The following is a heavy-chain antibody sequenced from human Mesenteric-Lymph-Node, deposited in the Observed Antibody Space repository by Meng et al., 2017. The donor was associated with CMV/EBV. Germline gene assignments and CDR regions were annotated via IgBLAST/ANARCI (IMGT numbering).Heavy chain of an antibody. D-gene: IGHD6-6*01. CDR3: ARGAHPFDY. CDR2: INHSGST. V-gene: IGHV4-34*01. CDR1: GGSFSGYY. J-gene: IGHJ4*02. Sequence: SETLSLTCAVYGGSFSGYYWSWIRQPPGKGLEWIGEINHSGSTNYNPSLKSRVTISVDTSKNQFSLKLSSVTAADTAVYYCARGAHPFDYWGQGTLVTVSS.